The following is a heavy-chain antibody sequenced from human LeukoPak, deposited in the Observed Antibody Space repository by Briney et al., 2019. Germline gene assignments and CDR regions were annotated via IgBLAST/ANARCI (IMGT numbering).Heavy chain of an antibody. V-gene: IGHV1-2*02. CDR3: ARVKPDLDAFDI. Sequence: ASVKVSCKASGYTFTGYYMHWVRQAPGQGLEWMGWINPNSGGTNYAQKFQGRVTMTRDTSISTAYMELSRLRSDDTAVYYCARVKPDLDAFDIWGQGTMVTVSS. J-gene: IGHJ3*02. D-gene: IGHD2-21*01. CDR1: GYTFTGYY. CDR2: INPNSGGT.